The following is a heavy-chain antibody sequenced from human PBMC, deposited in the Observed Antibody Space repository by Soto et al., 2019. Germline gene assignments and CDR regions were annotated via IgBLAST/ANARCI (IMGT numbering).Heavy chain of an antibody. CDR2: ITSIPDGGTT. D-gene: IGHD1-1*01. J-gene: IGHJ4*02. Sequence: EVQLAESGGGLVKPGGSLRLSCAASGFPFSRAWMTWVRQDPAKGLEWVGRITSIPDGGTTDYAAPVRGRFTNSRDDLNNTVYLQTNSLKSEDKAVYFCTTQLGTDTDTPYYWGQGNLVTVSS. CDR3: TTQLGTDTDTPYY. V-gene: IGHV3-15*01. CDR1: GFPFSRAW.